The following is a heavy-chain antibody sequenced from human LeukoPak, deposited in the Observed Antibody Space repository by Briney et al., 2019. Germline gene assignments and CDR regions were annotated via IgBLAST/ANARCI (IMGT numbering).Heavy chain of an antibody. CDR1: GGSISSSSYY. J-gene: IGHJ4*02. V-gene: IGHV4-39*01. Sequence: SETLSLTCTVSGGSISSSSYYWGWIRQPPGKGLEWIGSTYYSGSTYYNPSLKSRVTISVDTSKNQFSLKLSSVTAADTAVYYCARQGTAMVTNFDYWGQGTLVTVSS. CDR2: TYYSGST. CDR3: ARQGTAMVTNFDY. D-gene: IGHD5-18*01.